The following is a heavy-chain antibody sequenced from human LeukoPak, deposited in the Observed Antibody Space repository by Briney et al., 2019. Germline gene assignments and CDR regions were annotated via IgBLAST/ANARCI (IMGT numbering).Heavy chain of an antibody. Sequence: PGGSLRLSCAVSGFTFSSYSMHWVRQAPGKGLEWVSSISSSRSYIYYADSVKGRFTISRDNAKNSLYLQMNSLRAEDTAVYYCARVLGDDFWSGYYSSYYYYMDVWGKGTTVTVSS. J-gene: IGHJ6*03. CDR3: ARVLGDDFWSGYYSSYYYYMDV. CDR2: ISSSRSYI. CDR1: GFTFSSYS. D-gene: IGHD3-3*01. V-gene: IGHV3-21*01.